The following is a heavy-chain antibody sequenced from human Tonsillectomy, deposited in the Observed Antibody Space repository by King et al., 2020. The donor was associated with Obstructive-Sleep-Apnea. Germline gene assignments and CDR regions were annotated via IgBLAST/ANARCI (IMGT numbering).Heavy chain of an antibody. CDR1: GFTLSNYA. CDR3: ARDRISGGYSVRGMDV. Sequence: VQLVESGGGVVQPGRSLRLSCAASGFTLSNYAMHWVRQAPGKGLEGGAGITYDGGNKFYGDSGKGRFTILRDNSKDTLWLQRDSPRAEDTAVYYCARDRISGGYSVRGMDVWGQGTTVTVSS. J-gene: IGHJ6*02. D-gene: IGHD1-26*01. CDR2: ITYDGGNK. V-gene: IGHV3-30*04.